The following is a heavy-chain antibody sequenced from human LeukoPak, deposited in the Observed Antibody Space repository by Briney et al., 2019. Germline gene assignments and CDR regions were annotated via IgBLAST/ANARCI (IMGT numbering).Heavy chain of an antibody. CDR1: GGSICSGSYY. V-gene: IGHV4-61*02. J-gene: IGHJ6*03. D-gene: IGHD3-10*01. CDR2: IYTSGST. Sequence: SETLSLTCTGSGGSICSGSYYWSWTRQPAGRGVGWIGRIYTSGSTNYNHSLKSRVTISVDTSKNQSSLELSSVTAADTAVYYCARGRGHMDVWGKGTTVTVSS. CDR3: ARGRGHMDV.